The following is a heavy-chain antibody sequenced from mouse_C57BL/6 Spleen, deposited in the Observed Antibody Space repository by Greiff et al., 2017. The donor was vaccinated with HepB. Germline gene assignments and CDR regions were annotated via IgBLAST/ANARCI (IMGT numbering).Heavy chain of an antibody. J-gene: IGHJ4*01. CDR2: ISSGSSTI. CDR3: ARGAGYDAMDY. CDR1: GFTFSDYG. Sequence: EVHLVESGGGLVKPGGSLKLSCAASGFTFSDYGMHWVRQAPEKGLEWVAYISSGSSTIYYADTVKGRFTISRDNAKNTLFLQMTSLRSEDTAMYYCARGAGYDAMDYWGQGTSVTVSA. V-gene: IGHV5-17*01.